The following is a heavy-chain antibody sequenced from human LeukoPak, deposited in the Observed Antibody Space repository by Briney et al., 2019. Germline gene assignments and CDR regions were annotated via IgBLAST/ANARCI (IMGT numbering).Heavy chain of an antibody. J-gene: IGHJ4*02. V-gene: IGHV1-2*02. D-gene: IGHD3-22*01. CDR2: INPNSDGT. CDR1: GYTFTGYY. CDR3: ARGSDYYDSKFDY. Sequence: ASVKVSCKASGYTFTGYYMHWVRQAPGQGLEWMGWINPNSDGTNYAQKFQGRVTMTRDTSISTAYMELSRLRSEDTAVYYCARGSDYYDSKFDYWGQGTLVTVSS.